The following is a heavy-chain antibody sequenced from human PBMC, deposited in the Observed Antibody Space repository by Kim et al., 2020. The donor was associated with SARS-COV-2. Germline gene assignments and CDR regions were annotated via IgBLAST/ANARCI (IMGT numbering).Heavy chain of an antibody. J-gene: IGHJ5*02. CDR2: ISSRGSTI. V-gene: IGHV3-11*04. CDR1: GFTFSDYY. Sequence: GGSLRLSCAASGFTFSDYYMSWIRQAPGKGLEWVSYISSRGSTIYYADSVKGRFTISRDNAKNSLYLQMNSLRAEDTAVYYCARDWDTFEIDPWGQGTLVTVSS. D-gene: IGHD5-18*01. CDR3: ARDWDTFEIDP.